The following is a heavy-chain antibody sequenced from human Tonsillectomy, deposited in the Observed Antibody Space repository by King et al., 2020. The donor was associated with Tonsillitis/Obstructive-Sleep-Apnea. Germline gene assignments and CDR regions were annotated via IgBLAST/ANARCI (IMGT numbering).Heavy chain of an antibody. D-gene: IGHD3-22*01. CDR1: GFTFSSYG. J-gene: IGHJ4*02. V-gene: IGHV3-30*18. Sequence: VQLVESGGGVVQPGRSLRLSCAASGFTFSSYGIHWVRQAPGKGLEWVAVISYDGSNKDYADSVKGRFTISRDNSKNTLYLQMNSLRAEDTAVYYCAKDYEWLLPSASGNFDYWGQGTLVTVSS. CDR2: ISYDGSNK. CDR3: AKDYEWLLPSASGNFDY.